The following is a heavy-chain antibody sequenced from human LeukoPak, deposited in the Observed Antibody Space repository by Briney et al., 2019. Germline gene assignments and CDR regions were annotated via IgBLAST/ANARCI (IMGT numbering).Heavy chain of an antibody. D-gene: IGHD4-23*01. CDR1: GGTFSSYA. CDR2: SIPILGIA. V-gene: IGHV1-69*04. CDR3: AREAGRNPLDY. J-gene: IGHJ4*02. Sequence: SVKVSCKASGGTFSSYAISWGRQAPGQGLESRGRSIPILGIANYAQKFQGRVTITADKSTSTAYMELSSLRSEDTAVYYCAREAGRNPLDYWGQGTLVTVSS.